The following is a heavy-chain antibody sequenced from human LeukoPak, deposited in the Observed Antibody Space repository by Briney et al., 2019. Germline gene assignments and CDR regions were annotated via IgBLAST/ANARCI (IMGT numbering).Heavy chain of an antibody. CDR3: ARGSGYSYGYPFDY. CDR2: IYYSGST. D-gene: IGHD5-18*01. J-gene: IGHJ4*02. CDR1: GGSISSYY. V-gene: IGHV4-59*01. Sequence: SETVSLPCTVSGGSISSYYWSWIRQPPGKGLEWIGYIYYSGSTNYNPSLKSRVTISVDTSKNQFSLKLSSVTAADTAVYYCARGSGYSYGYPFDYWGQGTLVTVSS.